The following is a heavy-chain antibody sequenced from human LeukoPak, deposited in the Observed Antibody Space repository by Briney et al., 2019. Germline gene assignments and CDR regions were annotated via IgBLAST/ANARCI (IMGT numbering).Heavy chain of an antibody. CDR2: FDNSGAT. CDR1: GGSLIGNYH. D-gene: IGHD4-11*01. V-gene: IGHV4-39*01. J-gene: IGHJ6*03. Sequence: SGSLCVTCAVSGGSLIGNYHWGWIRQPPGKGREGIGSFDNSGATHYSPSLQSRVTISDDSSTDQFSLKLTSVSAADTAVDYCARLSDYGNLGFYYYMDVWGEATTVTVSS. CDR3: ARLSDYGNLGFYYYMDV.